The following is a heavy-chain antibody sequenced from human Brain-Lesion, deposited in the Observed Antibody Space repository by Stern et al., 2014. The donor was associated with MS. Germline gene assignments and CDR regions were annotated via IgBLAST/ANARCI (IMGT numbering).Heavy chain of an antibody. CDR1: GGSVGSGSYD. CDR2: IYTTGST. D-gene: IGHD5-18*01. V-gene: IGHV4-61*02. CDR3: ARDKEDTNMAFRYFDN. J-gene: IGHJ4*02. Sequence: VQLVESGPGLVKPSQTLSLTCTVSGGSVGSGSYDWSWIRQPAGKGLEWIGRIYTTGSTYYNPSLKSRVSISIDTSKKPISLQLPSVTAADTAVYYCARDKEDTNMAFRYFDNWGQGTLVTVSS.